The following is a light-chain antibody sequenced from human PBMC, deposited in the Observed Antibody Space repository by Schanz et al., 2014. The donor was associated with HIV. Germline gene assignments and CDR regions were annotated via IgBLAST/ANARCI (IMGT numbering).Light chain of an antibody. V-gene: IGLV2-11*01. CDR2: DVT. J-gene: IGLJ3*02. CDR1: NSDIGAYNY. Sequence: QSVLTQPRSVSGSPGQSVTISCTGSNSDIGAYNYVSWYQHHPTKAPKLLLYDVTKRPSGVPDRFSGSTSGITASLTVSGLQPEDEADYYCSSFAGSNIPWVFGGGTKLTVL. CDR3: SSFAGSNIPWV.